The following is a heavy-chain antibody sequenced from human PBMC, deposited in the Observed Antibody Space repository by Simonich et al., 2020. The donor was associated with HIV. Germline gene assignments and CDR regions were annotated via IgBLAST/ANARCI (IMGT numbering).Heavy chain of an antibody. V-gene: IGHV4-38-2*02. CDR3: AREDWSHAFDI. D-gene: IGHD3-9*01. CDR1: GYFISSGYS. Sequence: QVQLQESGPGLVKPSETLSLTCAVSGYFISSGYSWGWIRQPPGKGLEWIGDIDDSGSPNYNPSLKSLITISVDTSKNQFSLKLSSVTAADTAVYYCAREDWSHAFDIWGPGTMVTVSS. CDR2: IDDSGSP. J-gene: IGHJ3*02.